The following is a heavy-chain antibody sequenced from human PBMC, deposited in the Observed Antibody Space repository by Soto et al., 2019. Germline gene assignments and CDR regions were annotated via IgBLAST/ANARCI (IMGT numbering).Heavy chain of an antibody. J-gene: IGHJ6*02. CDR3: ARDWPDTYCGGDCPLGYYYHGMDV. CDR1: GFSFNTYY. D-gene: IGHD2-21*02. V-gene: IGHV1-46*02. CDR2: INPSNGFT. Sequence: QVQLVQSGAELKKPGASVSLSCKASGFSFNTYYIHWVRQSPGEGFQWMGVINPSNGFTSCPQKFQGRVSMTADTSTTTVYLELSSLKSEDTAVYFCARDWPDTYCGGDCPLGYYYHGMDVWGQGTAVTVSS.